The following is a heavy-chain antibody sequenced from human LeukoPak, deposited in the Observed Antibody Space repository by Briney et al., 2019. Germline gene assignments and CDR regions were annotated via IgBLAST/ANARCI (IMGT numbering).Heavy chain of an antibody. J-gene: IGHJ4*02. Sequence: GGSLRLSCSVSGXTFSSYTMHWVRQAPGKGLEYVLSININGGRTYYADSVKGRFTISRDNSKCTLYLQMSSLRAEDTAVYYCVKDKWIDHWGQGTLVTVSS. V-gene: IGHV3-64D*09. D-gene: IGHD2-8*01. CDR1: GXTFSSYT. CDR2: ININGGRT. CDR3: VKDKWIDH.